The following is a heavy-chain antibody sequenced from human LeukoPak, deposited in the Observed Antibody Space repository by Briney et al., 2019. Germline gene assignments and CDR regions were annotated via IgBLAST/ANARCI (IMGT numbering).Heavy chain of an antibody. Sequence: GGSLRLSCAVSGFTFSHYAMSWVRQAPGTGLEWVGSLTDSGDATYYADSVKGRFTIFRDNSKNTLYLQMNSLRAEDTAVYYCAKDHDSSGYPGFDYWGQGTLVTVSS. V-gene: IGHV3-23*01. J-gene: IGHJ4*02. CDR1: GFTFSHYA. D-gene: IGHD3-22*01. CDR3: AKDHDSSGYPGFDY. CDR2: LTDSGDAT.